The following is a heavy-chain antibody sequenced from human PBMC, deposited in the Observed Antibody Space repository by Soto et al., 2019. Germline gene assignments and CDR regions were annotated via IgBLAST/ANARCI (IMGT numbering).Heavy chain of an antibody. D-gene: IGHD6-19*01. Sequence: QVQLVQSGAEVKKPGASVKVSCKASGYTFSSNGVSWVRQAPGQGLEWMGWISTFNGNAHYAQKFQGRVTMTTDTSTNTAHMELTSLSSDDTAVYYCAKLHGYSSGWYDYWGQGTLVTVSS. CDR2: ISTFNGNA. CDR1: GYTFSSNG. CDR3: AKLHGYSSGWYDY. V-gene: IGHV1-18*04. J-gene: IGHJ4*02.